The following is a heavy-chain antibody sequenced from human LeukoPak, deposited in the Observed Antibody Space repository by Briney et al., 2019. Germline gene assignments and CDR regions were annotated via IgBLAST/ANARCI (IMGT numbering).Heavy chain of an antibody. CDR1: GFTFSGYA. J-gene: IGHJ4*02. CDR2: ISGSGGGT. Sequence: GGSLRLSCAASGFTFSGYAMSWVRQAPGKGLEWVSTISGSGGGTYFADSVKGRFTISRDNSKNTLYLQMNSLRAEDTAVYYCAKGDSSRWYLEYFDYRGQGTLVTVSS. D-gene: IGHD6-13*01. CDR3: AKGDSSRWYLEYFDY. V-gene: IGHV3-23*01.